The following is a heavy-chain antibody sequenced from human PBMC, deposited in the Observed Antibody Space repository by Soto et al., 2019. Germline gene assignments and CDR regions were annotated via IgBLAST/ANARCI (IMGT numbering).Heavy chain of an antibody. J-gene: IGHJ4*02. CDR2: ISSTTNYI. V-gene: IGHV3-21*01. Sequence: VGSLRLSCAASGFTFRRYSMNWVRQAPGKGLEWVSSISSTTNYIYYADSMKGRFTVSRDNAKNSVYLDMNSLGAEDTAVYYCARESEDLTSNFDYWGQGTLVTVSS. CDR1: GFTFRRYS. D-gene: IGHD2-15*01. CDR3: ARESEDLTSNFDY.